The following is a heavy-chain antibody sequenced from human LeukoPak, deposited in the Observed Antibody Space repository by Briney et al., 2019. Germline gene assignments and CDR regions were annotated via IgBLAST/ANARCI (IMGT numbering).Heavy chain of an antibody. V-gene: IGHV3-21*01. CDR2: INSGNNYI. J-gene: IGHJ4*02. CDR3: VRLTAAGRRTDFDY. D-gene: IGHD6-13*01. Sequence: GGSLRLSCVASGFTFSDYTMHWVRQAPGKALEWVSSINSGNNYIYYADSVKGRFTISRDNSKNTLYLQMNSLRTEDTAVYYCVRLTAAGRRTDFDYWGQGTLVTVSS. CDR1: GFTFSDYT.